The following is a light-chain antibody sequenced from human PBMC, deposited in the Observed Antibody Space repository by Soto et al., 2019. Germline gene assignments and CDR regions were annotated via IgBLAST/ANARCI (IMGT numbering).Light chain of an antibody. CDR3: QQYGTSAR. CDR1: QSVSSN. V-gene: IGKV3-15*01. CDR2: GAS. Sequence: ITQSPSTLAASVVDRFTIPCRASQSVSSNLAWYQQKPGQAPRLLIYGASTRATGIPARFSGSGSGTEFTLTISSLQSEDIAVYYCQQYGTSARFGQGTKVDTK. J-gene: IGKJ1*01.